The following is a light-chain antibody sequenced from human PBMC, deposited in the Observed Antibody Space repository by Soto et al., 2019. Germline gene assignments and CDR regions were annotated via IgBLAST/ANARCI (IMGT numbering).Light chain of an antibody. CDR1: NRDVGSYNL. J-gene: IGLJ3*02. CDR3: SSYPTTSTLV. Sequence: QSVLTQPASVSGSPGQSITIACTGTNRDVGSYNLVSWYQQRPGEAPKLIISEVRNRPSGISYRFTGSKSGNTASLTISGLQAEDEADYYCSSYPTTSTLVFGGGTKVTVL. V-gene: IGLV2-14*01. CDR2: EVR.